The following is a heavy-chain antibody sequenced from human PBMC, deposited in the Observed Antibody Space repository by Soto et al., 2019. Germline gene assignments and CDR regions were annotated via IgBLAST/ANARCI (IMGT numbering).Heavy chain of an antibody. CDR1: GFTFSSHW. CDR2: IKSDGSST. J-gene: IGHJ4*02. Sequence: EVQLVESGGGLVQPGGSLRLSCAASGFTFSSHWMHWVRQVPGKGLVWVSRIKSDGSSTAYADSVKGRFTISRDNAKNTLHLQMNSLRVEDSAVYYCARDRPDILNPTDHPMFDYWGQGTLVTVSS. D-gene: IGHD2-21*01. CDR3: ARDRPDILNPTDHPMFDY. V-gene: IGHV3-74*01.